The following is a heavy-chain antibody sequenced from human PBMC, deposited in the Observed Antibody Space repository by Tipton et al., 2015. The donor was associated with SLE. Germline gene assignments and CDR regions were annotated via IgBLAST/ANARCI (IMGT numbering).Heavy chain of an antibody. J-gene: IGHJ5*02. V-gene: IGHV4-39*07. D-gene: IGHD4-11*01. CDR2: IYYSGTT. CDR1: GGSIGRGSNY. CDR3: ARRSDDYSNWFDP. Sequence: PGLVKPSETLSLICSVSGGSIGRGSNYWAWIRQSPGKGLEWIGNIYYSGTTYYNPSLKSRLTISVDTSKNQFSLKLNSVTAADTAVYYCARRSDDYSNWFDPWGQGSQVTVSS.